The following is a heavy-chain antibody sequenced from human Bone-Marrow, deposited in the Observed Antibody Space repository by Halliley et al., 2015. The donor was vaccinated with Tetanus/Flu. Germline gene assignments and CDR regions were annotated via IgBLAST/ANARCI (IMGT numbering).Heavy chain of an antibody. D-gene: IGHD5-12*01. CDR1: GASISSSSYY. CDR2: IYYSGST. Sequence: GLVKPSETLSLTCTVSGASISSSSYYWGWIRQPPGKGLEWIGTIYYSGSTYYNPSLKSRVTISVDTSKNQFSLNLSSVTAADTAVYYCARRSDVVAPGIRWFDPWGQGTLVTVSS. J-gene: IGHJ5*02. CDR3: ARRSDVVAPGIRWFDP. V-gene: IGHV4-39*01.